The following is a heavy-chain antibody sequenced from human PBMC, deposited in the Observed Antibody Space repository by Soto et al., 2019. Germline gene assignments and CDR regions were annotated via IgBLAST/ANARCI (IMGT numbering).Heavy chain of an antibody. CDR3: ARSLRATSPLSY. D-gene: IGHD3-10*01. V-gene: IGHV3-11*06. J-gene: IGHJ4*02. CDR1: GFRFMDYY. CDR2: ISVTSDDT. Sequence: PGGSLRLSCEASGFRFMDYYMSWIRQGPGKRLEWISYISVTSDDTKYADSVRGRFTISRDNAANFVFLHMSSLSDDDTAVYFCARSLRATSPLSYWGQGTPVTVSS.